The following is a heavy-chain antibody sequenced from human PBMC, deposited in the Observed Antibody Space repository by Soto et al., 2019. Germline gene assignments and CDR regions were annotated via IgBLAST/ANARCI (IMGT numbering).Heavy chain of an antibody. CDR3: ARLDGSGTLFGMDV. D-gene: IGHD3-10*01. V-gene: IGHV4-39*01. CDR2: IYYSGST. Sequence: NPSETLSLTCTVSGGSISSSSYYWGWIRQPPGKGLEWIGSIYYSGSTYYNPSLKSRVTISVDTSKNQFSLKLSSVTAADTAVYYCARLDGSGTLFGMDVWGQGTTVTVSS. CDR1: GGSISSSSYY. J-gene: IGHJ6*02.